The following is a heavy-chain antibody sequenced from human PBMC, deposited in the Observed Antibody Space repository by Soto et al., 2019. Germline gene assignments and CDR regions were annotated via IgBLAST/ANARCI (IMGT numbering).Heavy chain of an antibody. V-gene: IGHV1-8*01. CDR2: MNPNSGNT. D-gene: IGHD6-19*01. CDR1: GYTFTSYD. Sequence: QVQLVQSGAEVKKPGASVKVSCKASGYTFTSYDINWVRQATGQGLAWMGWMNPNSGNTGYAQKFQGRVTMTRNTSISTAYMERSSLRSEDTAVYYCARGHWSRQWLDWFVPGGQGPLVTVSS. CDR3: ARGHWSRQWLDWFVP. J-gene: IGHJ5*02.